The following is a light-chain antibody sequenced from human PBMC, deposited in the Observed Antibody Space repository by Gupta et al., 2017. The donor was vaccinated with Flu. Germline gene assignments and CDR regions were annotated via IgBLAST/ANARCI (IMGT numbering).Light chain of an antibody. Sequence: QSVLTQPPSASGTPGQRVTISCSGTYSNLGYNYVYWYQQFPGTAPRILIYRNNQRPSGVPDRFSGSKSGASASLAISGLRSEDEADYYCASWDDGLNGWVFGGGTKVTVL. CDR1: YSNLGYNY. J-gene: IGLJ3*02. CDR3: ASWDDGLNGWV. CDR2: RNN. V-gene: IGLV1-47*01.